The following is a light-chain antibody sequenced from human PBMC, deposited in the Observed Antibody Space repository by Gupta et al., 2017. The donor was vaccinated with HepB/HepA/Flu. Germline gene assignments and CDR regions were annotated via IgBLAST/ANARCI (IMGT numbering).Light chain of an antibody. CDR1: QSINSY. V-gene: IGKV1-5*03. CDR3: QQYNSYAWWT. Sequence: DIQMTQSPSTLSASVGDRVTITCRASQSINSYLAWYQQKPGKAPKLLIYKASTLESGVPSRFSGSGFETEFALTISRRQPDDFATYFCQQYNSYAWWTFGQGTKVEIK. J-gene: IGKJ1*01. CDR2: KAS.